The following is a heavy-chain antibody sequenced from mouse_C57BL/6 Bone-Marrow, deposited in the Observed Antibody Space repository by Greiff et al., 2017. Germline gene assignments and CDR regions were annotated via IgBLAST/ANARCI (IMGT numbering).Heavy chain of an antibody. CDR2: LSYDGSN. Sequence: EVQRVESGPGLVKPSQSLSLTCSVTGYSITSGYYWNWIRQFPGNNLEWLGYLSYDGSNNYNPSLKNTISLTRDTSKNQFFLKLNSVTTEDTATYYCARAGDGYPLAMDYWGQGTSVTVSS. CDR1: GYSITSGYY. D-gene: IGHD2-3*01. V-gene: IGHV3-6*01. J-gene: IGHJ4*01. CDR3: ARAGDGYPLAMDY.